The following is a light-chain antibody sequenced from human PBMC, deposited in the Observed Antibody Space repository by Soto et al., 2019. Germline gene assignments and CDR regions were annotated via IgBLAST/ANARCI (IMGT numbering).Light chain of an antibody. CDR1: QSVSSSY. CDR2: GAS. CDR3: QQYGSSPRT. V-gene: IGKV3-20*01. Sequence: EIVLTQSPGTLSLSPGERATLSCTASQSVSSSYLAWYQQKPGQAPRLLIYGASSRATGIPDRFSGSGSGTDFTLTISRLEPEDFAVYYCQQYGSSPRTFGGGTKVDIK. J-gene: IGKJ4*01.